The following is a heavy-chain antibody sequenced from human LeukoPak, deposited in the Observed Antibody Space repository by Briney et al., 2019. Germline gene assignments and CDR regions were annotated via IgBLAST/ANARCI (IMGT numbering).Heavy chain of an antibody. CDR2: IYYSGST. CDR3: AGGRDSSSSGDLYYYYYYMDV. Sequence: PSETLSLTCTVSGGSISSYYWSWIRQPPGKGLEWLGYIYYSGSTNYNPSLKSRVTISVDTSKNQFSLKLSSVTAADTAVYYCAGGRDSSSSGDLYYYYYYMDVWGKGTTVTVSS. D-gene: IGHD6-6*01. CDR1: GGSISSYY. J-gene: IGHJ6*03. V-gene: IGHV4-59*01.